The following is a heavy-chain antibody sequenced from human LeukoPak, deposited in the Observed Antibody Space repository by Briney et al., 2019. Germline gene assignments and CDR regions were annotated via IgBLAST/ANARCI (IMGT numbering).Heavy chain of an antibody. CDR3: ARAYSGYDFFDY. J-gene: IGHJ4*02. CDR2: IIPILGIA. V-gene: IGHV1-69*04. CDR1: GGTFSSYA. Sequence: EASVKVSCKASGGTFSSYAISWVRQAPGQGLEWMGRIIPILGIANYAQKFQGRVTITADKSTSTAYMEVSSLRSEDTAVYYCARAYSGYDFFDYWGQGILVTVSS. D-gene: IGHD5-12*01.